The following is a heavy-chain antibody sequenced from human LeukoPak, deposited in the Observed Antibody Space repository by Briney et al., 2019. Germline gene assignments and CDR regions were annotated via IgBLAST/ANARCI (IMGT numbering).Heavy chain of an antibody. CDR1: GFTFSDYY. J-gene: IGHJ3*02. D-gene: IGHD1-26*01. V-gene: IGHV3-11*06. CDR2: ISQSGGDQ. Sequence: GGSLRLSCSASGFTFSDYYMSWFRQPPGKGPELLSYISQSGGDQTYADSVKGRFTVSRDNAKNTLYLQMNSLRAEDAAVYYCASSTYSGSHWDAFNIWGQGTMVTVSS. CDR3: ASSTYSGSHWDAFNI.